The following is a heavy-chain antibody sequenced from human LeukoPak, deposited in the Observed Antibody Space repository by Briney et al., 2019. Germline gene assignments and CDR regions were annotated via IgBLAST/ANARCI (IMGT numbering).Heavy chain of an antibody. Sequence: GGSLRLSCAASGFTFSDYYMSWIRQAPGKGLEWVSYISSSGSTIYYADSVKGRFTISRDNAKNSLYLQMNSLRAEDTAVYYCARIGGNVVVITTRIDYWGQGTLVTVSS. V-gene: IGHV3-11*04. D-gene: IGHD3-22*01. J-gene: IGHJ4*02. CDR2: ISSSGSTI. CDR3: ARIGGNVVVITTRIDY. CDR1: GFTFSDYY.